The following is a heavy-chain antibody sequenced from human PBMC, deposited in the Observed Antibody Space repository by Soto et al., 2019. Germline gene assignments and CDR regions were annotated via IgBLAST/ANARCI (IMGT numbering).Heavy chain of an antibody. CDR1: GFTFSSYA. V-gene: IGHV3-30*04. CDR3: ARDGPTLRKNSSSSWAFDI. J-gene: IGHJ3*02. Sequence: GGSLRLSCAASGFTFSSYAMHWVRQAPGKGLEWVAVISYDGSNKYYADSVKGRFTISRDNSKNTLYLQMNSLRAEDTAVYYCARDGPTLRKNSSSSWAFDIWGQGTMVTVSS. D-gene: IGHD6-6*01. CDR2: ISYDGSNK.